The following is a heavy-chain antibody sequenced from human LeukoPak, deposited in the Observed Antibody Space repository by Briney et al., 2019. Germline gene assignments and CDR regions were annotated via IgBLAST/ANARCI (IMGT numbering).Heavy chain of an antibody. CDR2: ISHSSSAM. V-gene: IGHV3-48*01. CDR3: ARGTVTQDWYFDL. CDR1: GGSISSSS. D-gene: IGHD4-17*01. Sequence: PSETLSLTCTVSGGSISSSSYYWGWIRQAPGKGLEWISYISHSSSAMYYADSVKGRFTISRDNAKNSLFLQMSSLRAEDTALYYCARGTVTQDWYFDLWGRGTLVTVSS. J-gene: IGHJ2*01.